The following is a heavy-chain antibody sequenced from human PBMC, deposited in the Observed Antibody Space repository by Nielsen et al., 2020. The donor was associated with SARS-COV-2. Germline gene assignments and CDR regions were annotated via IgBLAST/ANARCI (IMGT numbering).Heavy chain of an antibody. D-gene: IGHD3-3*01. V-gene: IGHV3-7*05. CDR2: IKQDGSEK. Sequence: VRPMPGKGLEWVANIKQDGSEKYYVDSVKGRFTISRDNAKNSLYLQMNSLRAEDTAVYYCARPRRPYYDFWSGTHFDYWGQGTLVTVSS. J-gene: IGHJ4*02. CDR3: ARPRRPYYDFWSGTHFDY.